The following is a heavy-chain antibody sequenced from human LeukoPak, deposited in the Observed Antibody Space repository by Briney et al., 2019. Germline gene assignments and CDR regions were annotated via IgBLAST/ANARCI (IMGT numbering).Heavy chain of an antibody. CDR1: GFTFSSYA. D-gene: IGHD6-19*01. Sequence: GGSLRLSCAASGFTFSSYAMSWVRQAPGKGLEWVSAISGSGGSTYYADSVKGRFTISRDNSKNTLYLQMNSLRAEDTAVYYCAKPYSSGWYVRAMDAFDIWGQGTMVTVSS. CDR2: ISGSGGST. J-gene: IGHJ3*02. CDR3: AKPYSSGWYVRAMDAFDI. V-gene: IGHV3-23*01.